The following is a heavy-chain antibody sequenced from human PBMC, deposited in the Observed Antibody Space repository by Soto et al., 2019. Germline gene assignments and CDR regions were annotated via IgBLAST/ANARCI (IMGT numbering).Heavy chain of an antibody. D-gene: IGHD2-8*02. CDR3: AKSFYTGIQGTSH. Sequence: GGSLRLSCAASGFTVSSNYMSWVRLAPGKGLEWVAVINSVGSTYYADSVKGRFTISRDNSKNTLFLQMDNVRAEDTAIYYCAKSFYTGIQGTSHWGQGTLVTVSS. J-gene: IGHJ1*01. V-gene: IGHV3-53*01. CDR1: GFTVSSNY. CDR2: INSVGST.